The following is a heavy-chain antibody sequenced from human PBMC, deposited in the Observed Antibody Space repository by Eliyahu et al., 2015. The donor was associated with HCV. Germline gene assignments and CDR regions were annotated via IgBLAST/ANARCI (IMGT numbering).Heavy chain of an antibody. CDR3: AKGGYYYDSSGYLDY. J-gene: IGHJ4*02. D-gene: IGHD3-22*01. CDR1: GFTFSSYG. CDR2: IRYDGSNK. Sequence: QVQLVESGGGVVQPGGSLRLSCAASGFTFSSYGMHWVRQAPGKGLGWVAFIRYDGSNKYYADSVKGRFTISRDNSKNTLYLQMNSLRAEDTAVYYCAKGGYYYDSSGYLDYWGQGTLVTVSS. V-gene: IGHV3-30*02.